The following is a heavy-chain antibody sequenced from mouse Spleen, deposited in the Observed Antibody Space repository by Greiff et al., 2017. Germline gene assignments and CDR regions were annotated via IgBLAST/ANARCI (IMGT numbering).Heavy chain of an antibody. J-gene: IGHJ1*01. CDR2: ISGGGSYT. CDR1: GFTFSSYG. Sequence: EVQVVESGGGLVKPGGSLKLSCAASGFTFSSYGMSWVRQTPEKRLEWVATISGGGSYTYYPDSVKGRFTISRDNAKNNLYLQMSSLRSEDTALYYCAQNYGSPYWYFDVWGAGTTVTVSS. V-gene: IGHV5-9-2*01. D-gene: IGHD1-1*01. CDR3: AQNYGSPYWYFDV.